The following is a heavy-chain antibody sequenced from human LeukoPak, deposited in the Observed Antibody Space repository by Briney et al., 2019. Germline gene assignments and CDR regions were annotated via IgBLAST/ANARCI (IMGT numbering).Heavy chain of an antibody. CDR3: AREVASDSEYYFDY. CDR2: IIPIFGTA. J-gene: IGHJ4*02. Sequence: SVKVSCKASGYNFISYGISWVRQAPGQGLEWMGGIIPIFGTANYAQKFQGRVTITADESTSTAYMELSSLRSEDTAVYYCAREVASDSEYYFDYWGQGTLVTVSS. V-gene: IGHV1-69*13. D-gene: IGHD1-14*01. CDR1: GYNFISYG.